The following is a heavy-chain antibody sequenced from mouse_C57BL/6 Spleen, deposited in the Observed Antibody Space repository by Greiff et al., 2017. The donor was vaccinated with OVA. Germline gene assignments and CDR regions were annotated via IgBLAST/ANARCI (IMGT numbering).Heavy chain of an antibody. V-gene: IGHV3-6*01. D-gene: IGHD1-1*01. J-gene: IGHJ3*01. CDR1: GYSITSGYY. Sequence: EVQLQESGPGLVKPSQSLSLTCSVTGYSITSGYYWNWIRQFPGNKLEWMGYISYDGSNNYNPSLKNRISITRDTSTNQFFLKLNSVTTEDTATYYCAGYYYGSGFAYWGQGTLVTVSA. CDR3: AGYYYGSGFAY. CDR2: ISYDGSN.